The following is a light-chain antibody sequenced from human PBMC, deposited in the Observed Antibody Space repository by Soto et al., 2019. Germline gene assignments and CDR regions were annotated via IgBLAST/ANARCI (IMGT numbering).Light chain of an antibody. J-gene: IGLJ1*01. CDR3: SSYAGTPFV. V-gene: IGLV2-8*01. Sequence: QSVLTQPPSASGSLGQSVTISCTGTSSDVGGYNYVSWYQQHPGKAPKLIIYEVNKRPSGVPDRFSGSKSGNTASLTVSGLQAEDEADYYRSSYAGTPFVFGTGTKLTVL. CDR1: SSDVGGYNY. CDR2: EVN.